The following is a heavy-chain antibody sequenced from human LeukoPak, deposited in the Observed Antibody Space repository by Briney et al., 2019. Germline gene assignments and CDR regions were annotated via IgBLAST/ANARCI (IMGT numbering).Heavy chain of an antibody. CDR3: AKARGLIGGAFDI. V-gene: IGHV3-20*04. CDR1: GFTFDDYG. D-gene: IGHD3-22*01. Sequence: PGGSLRLSCAASGFTFDDYGMSWVRQAPGKGLEWVSGINWNGGSTGYADSVKGRFTISRDDAKNSLYLQMNSLRSEDTALYYCAKARGLIGGAFDIWGQGTMVTVSS. CDR2: INWNGGST. J-gene: IGHJ3*02.